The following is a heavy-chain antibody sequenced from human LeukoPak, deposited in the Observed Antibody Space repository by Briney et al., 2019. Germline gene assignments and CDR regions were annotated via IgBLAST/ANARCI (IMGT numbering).Heavy chain of an antibody. D-gene: IGHD3-10*01. CDR1: GGSISSSSYY. CDR3: ARAVVRGVISRGLAV. CDR2: IYYSGST. V-gene: IGHV4-39*07. Sequence: SETLSLTCTVSGGSISSSSYYWGWIRQPPGKGLEWIGSIYYSGSTYYNPSLKSRVTISVDTSKNQFSLKLSSVTAADTAVYYCARAVVRGVISRGLAVWGKGTTVTVSS. J-gene: IGHJ6*04.